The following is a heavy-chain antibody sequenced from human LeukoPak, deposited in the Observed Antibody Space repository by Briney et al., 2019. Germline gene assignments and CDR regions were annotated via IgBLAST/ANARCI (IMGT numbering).Heavy chain of an antibody. CDR3: ARTPHTFWSGFYYFDY. CDR2: INPNSGDT. J-gene: IGHJ4*02. D-gene: IGHD3-3*01. Sequence: GASVKVSCKASGYTLTGYYMHWVRQAPEQGLEWMGRINPNSGDTNYAQNFQGRLTMTRDTSISTAYMEVSRLRSDDTAVYYCARTPHTFWSGFYYFDYWGQGTLVTVSS. CDR1: GYTLTGYY. V-gene: IGHV1-2*02.